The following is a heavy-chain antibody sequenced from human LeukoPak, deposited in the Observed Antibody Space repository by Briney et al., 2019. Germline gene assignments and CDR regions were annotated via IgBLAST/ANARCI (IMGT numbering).Heavy chain of an antibody. CDR2: INPNSGGT. Sequence: ASVKVSCKASGYTFTGYYMHWVRQAPGQGLEWVGWINPNSGGTNYAQKFQGRGTMTRDTSISTAYMELSRLRSDDTPVYYCASSGGYYYYMDVWGKGTTVTISS. D-gene: IGHD3-10*01. J-gene: IGHJ6*03. CDR1: GYTFTGYY. CDR3: ASSGGYYYYMDV. V-gene: IGHV1-2*02.